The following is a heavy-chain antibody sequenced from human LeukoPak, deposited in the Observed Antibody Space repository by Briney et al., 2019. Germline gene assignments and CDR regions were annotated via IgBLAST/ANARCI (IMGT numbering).Heavy chain of an antibody. CDR3: ASIAARPRHYYYYYYMDV. D-gene: IGHD6-6*01. CDR2: IHYSGSS. V-gene: IGHV4-39*07. Sequence: SETLSLTCTVSGGSISSSSYYWGWIRQPPGKGLEWIGGIHYSGSSYYNPSLKSRVTISVDTSKNQFSLKLSSVTAADTAVYYCASIAARPRHYYYYYYMDVWGKGTTVTVSS. J-gene: IGHJ6*03. CDR1: GGSISSSSYY.